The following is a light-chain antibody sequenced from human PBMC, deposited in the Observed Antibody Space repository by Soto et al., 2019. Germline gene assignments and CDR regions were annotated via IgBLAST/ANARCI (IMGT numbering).Light chain of an antibody. CDR1: QSISNW. CDR3: QQYFDSET. Sequence: DIHMTQSPSDLSASLGDRVTITCRASQSISNWVAWYQQKPGKAPKLLIYDASDLESGVPPRFSGSGSGTEFTLTISSLQPDDFATYYCQQYFDSETFGQGTKVDIK. CDR2: DAS. J-gene: IGKJ1*01. V-gene: IGKV1-5*01.